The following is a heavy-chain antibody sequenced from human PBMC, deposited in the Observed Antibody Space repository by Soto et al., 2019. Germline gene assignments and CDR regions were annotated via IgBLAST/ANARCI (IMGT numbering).Heavy chain of an antibody. J-gene: IGHJ3*02. D-gene: IGHD6-19*01. CDR1: SGSISSSNW. V-gene: IGHV4-4*02. CDR3: AGGITVAGPSRDGFDI. Sequence: QVQLQESGPGLVKLSGTLSLTCAVSSGSISSSNWWSWVRQPPGKGLEWIGEIYHSGSTNYNPSLKSRVTISVDKSTNQFSLKLSSVTAADTAVYYCAGGITVAGPSRDGFDIWGQGTMVTVSS. CDR2: IYHSGST.